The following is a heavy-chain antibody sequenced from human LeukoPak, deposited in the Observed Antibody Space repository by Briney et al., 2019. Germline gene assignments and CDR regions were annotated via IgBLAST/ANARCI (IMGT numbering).Heavy chain of an antibody. V-gene: IGHV1-2*02. CDR2: INPNSGGT. D-gene: IGHD3-9*01. Sequence: ASVKVSCKASGYTFTGYYMHWVRQAPGQGLEWMGWINPNSGGTNYAQKFQGRVTMTRDTSISTAYMELSRLRSDDTAVYYCARDLDASYYYMDVWGKGTTVTISS. CDR3: ARDLDASYYYMDV. J-gene: IGHJ6*03. CDR1: GYTFTGYY.